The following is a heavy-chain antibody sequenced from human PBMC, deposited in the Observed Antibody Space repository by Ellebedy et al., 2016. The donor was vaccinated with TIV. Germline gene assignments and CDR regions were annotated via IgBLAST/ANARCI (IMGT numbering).Heavy chain of an antibody. V-gene: IGHV3-48*02. Sequence: GGSLRLSXAASGFTFSSYSMNWVRQAPGKGLEWVSYISSSSSTIYYADSVKGRFTISRDNAKNSLYLQMNSLRDEDTAVYYCARGPLYGDYPNWFEPWGQGTLVTVSS. CDR2: ISSSSSTI. J-gene: IGHJ5*02. CDR3: ARGPLYGDYPNWFEP. D-gene: IGHD4-17*01. CDR1: GFTFSSYS.